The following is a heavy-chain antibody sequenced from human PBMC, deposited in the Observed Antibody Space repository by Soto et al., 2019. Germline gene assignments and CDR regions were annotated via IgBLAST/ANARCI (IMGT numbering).Heavy chain of an antibody. CDR3: ARGVTMVRGVPFAPVDY. D-gene: IGHD3-10*01. CDR2: INHSGST. Sequence: QVQLQQWGAGLLKPSETLSLTCAVYGGSFSGYYWSWIRQPPGKGLEWIGEINHSGSTNYNPSLKCRVTISVDTSKNQFSLKLSSVTAADTAVYYCARGVTMVRGVPFAPVDYWGQGTLVTVSS. CDR1: GGSFSGYY. V-gene: IGHV4-34*01. J-gene: IGHJ4*02.